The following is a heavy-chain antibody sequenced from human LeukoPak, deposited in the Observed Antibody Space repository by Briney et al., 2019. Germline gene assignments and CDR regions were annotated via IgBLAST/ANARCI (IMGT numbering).Heavy chain of an antibody. V-gene: IGHV3-7*01. Sequence: GGSLRISCAASGFTFSSYWMTWVRQAPGKGLEWVANIKQDGSEKYYGASVQGRFTISRDNAKSSVYLQMNSLRAEDTAVYYCARENSGTFSIDYWGQGTLVTVSS. CDR1: GFTFSSYW. CDR3: ARENSGTFSIDY. J-gene: IGHJ4*02. D-gene: IGHD1-26*01. CDR2: IKQDGSEK.